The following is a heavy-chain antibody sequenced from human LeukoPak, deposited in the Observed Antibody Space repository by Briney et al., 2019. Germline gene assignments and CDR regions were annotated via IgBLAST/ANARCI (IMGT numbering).Heavy chain of an antibody. Sequence: GGSLRLSCAASGFTFSSYAMSWVCQAPGQGLEWVSAISGSGGSTYYADSVKGRFTISRDNSKNTLFLQMNSLRAEDTAVYYCAKDDDSSGYYYPMDYLDYWGQGTLVTVSS. J-gene: IGHJ4*02. D-gene: IGHD3-22*01. CDR2: ISGSGGST. CDR1: GFTFSSYA. CDR3: AKDDDSSGYYYPMDYLDY. V-gene: IGHV3-23*01.